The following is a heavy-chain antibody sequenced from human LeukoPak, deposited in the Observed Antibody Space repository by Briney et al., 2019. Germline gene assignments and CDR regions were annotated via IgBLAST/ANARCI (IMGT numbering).Heavy chain of an antibody. V-gene: IGHV3-30*03. CDR1: GVTFRSYG. J-gene: IGHJ4*02. D-gene: IGHD5-12*01. CDR2: ISSDGNDK. CDR3: TTKVTRGNSGDDYDD. Sequence: GGCLRLACAVSGVTFRSYGMDSVRQAPGKGLGWVALISSDGNDKLYGDSVRGRFTISRDDSKSTLYLQMNSMRAEDTAVYYCTTKVTRGNSGDDYDDWGQGTLVTVSS.